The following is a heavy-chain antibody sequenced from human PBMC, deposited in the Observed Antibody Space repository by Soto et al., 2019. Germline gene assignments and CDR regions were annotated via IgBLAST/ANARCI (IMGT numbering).Heavy chain of an antibody. CDR1: GGSFSGYY. D-gene: IGHD2-8*01. CDR2: INHSGST. V-gene: IGHV4-34*01. J-gene: IGHJ4*02. CDR3: ARGGPGVKGYFDY. Sequence: SETLSLTCAVYGGSFSGYYWSWIRQPPGKGLEWIGEINHSGSTNYNPSLKSRVTISVDTSKNQFSLKLSSVTAADTAVYYCARGGPGVKGYFDYWGQGTLVTVSS.